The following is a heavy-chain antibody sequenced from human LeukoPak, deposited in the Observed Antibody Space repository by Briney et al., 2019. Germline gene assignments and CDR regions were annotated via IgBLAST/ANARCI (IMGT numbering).Heavy chain of an antibody. CDR1: GGSISSSSYY. CDR3: ARSVVVVAEGAFDI. D-gene: IGHD2-15*01. V-gene: IGHV4-39*07. Sequence: PSETLSLTCTVSGGSISSSSYYWGWIRQPPGKGLEWIGSIYYSGSTYYNPSLKSRVTISVDTSKNQFSLKLSSVTAADTAVYYCARSVVVVAEGAFDIWGQGTMVTVSS. CDR2: IYYSGST. J-gene: IGHJ3*02.